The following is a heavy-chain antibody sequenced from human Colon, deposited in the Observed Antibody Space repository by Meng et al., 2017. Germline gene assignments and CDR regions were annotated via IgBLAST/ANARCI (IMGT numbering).Heavy chain of an antibody. CDR2: KKEDGSMK. CDR1: GFTISSFW. CDR3: TRDER. V-gene: IGHV3-7*01. Sequence: GESLKISCAGAGFTISSFWMGWARQAPGKGLEFVANKKEDGSMKNYVDSVKGRFTISRDNAKNSLYLLMDSLRAEDTAVYYCTRDERWDQGTLVTVSS. J-gene: IGHJ4*02. D-gene: IGHD6-25*01.